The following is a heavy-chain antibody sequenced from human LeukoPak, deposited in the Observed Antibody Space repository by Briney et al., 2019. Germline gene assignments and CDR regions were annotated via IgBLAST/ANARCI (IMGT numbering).Heavy chain of an antibody. CDR1: GYTFTSYY. Sequence: ASVKVSCKASGYTFTSYYMHWVRQAPGQGLEWMGIINPSGGSTSYAQKFQGRVTMTRDTSTSTVYMELSSLRSEDTAVCYCAGDRRIRRIDYWGQGTLVTVSS. V-gene: IGHV1-46*01. D-gene: IGHD2/OR15-2a*01. CDR2: INPSGGST. CDR3: AGDRRIRRIDY. J-gene: IGHJ4*02.